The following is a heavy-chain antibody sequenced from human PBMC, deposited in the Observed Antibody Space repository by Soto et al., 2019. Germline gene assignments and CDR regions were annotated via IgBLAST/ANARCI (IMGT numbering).Heavy chain of an antibody. J-gene: IGHJ5*02. D-gene: IGHD2-2*01. Sequence: QVQLVESGGGVVQPGRSLRLSCAASGFTFSSYAMHWVRQAPGKGLEWVAVISYDGSNKYYADSVKGRFTISRDNSKNTLYLQMNSLRAEDTAVYYCARGGNCISTSCNWFDPWGQGTLVTVSS. CDR3: ARGGNCISTSCNWFDP. V-gene: IGHV3-30-3*01. CDR1: GFTFSSYA. CDR2: ISYDGSNK.